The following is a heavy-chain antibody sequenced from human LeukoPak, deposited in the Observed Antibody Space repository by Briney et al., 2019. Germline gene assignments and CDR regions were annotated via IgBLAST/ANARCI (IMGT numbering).Heavy chain of an antibody. Sequence: SETLSLTCAVSGGSISSGSYYWSWIRQPAGKGLEWIGRIYTIGSTNYNPSLKSRVTISVDTSKNQFSPKLSSVTAADTAVYYCARGGRPYGGNSEGIFDYWGQGTLVTVSS. CDR1: GGSISSGSYY. J-gene: IGHJ4*02. CDR2: IYTIGST. CDR3: ARGGRPYGGNSEGIFDY. V-gene: IGHV4-61*02. D-gene: IGHD4-23*01.